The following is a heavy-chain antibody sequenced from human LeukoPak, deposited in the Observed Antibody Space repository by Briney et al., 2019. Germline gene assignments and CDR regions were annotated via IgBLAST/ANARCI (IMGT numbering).Heavy chain of an antibody. J-gene: IGHJ4*02. CDR2: IYYSGST. CDR3: ARADLGLRILY. CDR1: GGSISSYY. D-gene: IGHD4-17*01. Sequence: SETLSLTCTVSGGSISSYYWSWIRQPPGKGLEWIGYIYYSGSTNYNPSLKSRVTISVDTSKNQFSLKLSSVTAADTAVYYCARADLGLRILYWGQGTLVTVSS. V-gene: IGHV4-59*01.